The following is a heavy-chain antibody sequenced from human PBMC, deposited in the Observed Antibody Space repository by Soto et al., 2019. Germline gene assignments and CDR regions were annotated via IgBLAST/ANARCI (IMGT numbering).Heavy chain of an antibody. CDR2: ISGSGGST. V-gene: IGHV3-23*01. J-gene: IGHJ4*02. CDR3: ENGVRSRVGATNFDY. CDR1: GFTFRIYA. D-gene: IGHD1-26*01. Sequence: GSLRGACTASGFTFRIYAMSWVRQAAGKGLEWVSAISGSGGSTYYADSVKVRFTISRDNSKNTLYLQMNSLRAEDTAVYYCENGVRSRVGATNFDYWGQGTLVTVSS.